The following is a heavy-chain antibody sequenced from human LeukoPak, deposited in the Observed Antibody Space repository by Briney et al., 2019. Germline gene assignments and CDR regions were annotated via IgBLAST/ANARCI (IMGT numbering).Heavy chain of an antibody. J-gene: IGHJ4*02. Sequence: PSETLSLTCTVSGGSISSYYWSWIRQPPGKGLEWIGYIYYSGSTNYNPSLKSRVTISVDTSKNRFSLKLSSVTAADTAVYYCARYCSGGSCYIDTFDYWGQGTLVTVSS. D-gene: IGHD2-15*01. CDR3: ARYCSGGSCYIDTFDY. CDR1: GGSISSYY. CDR2: IYYSGST. V-gene: IGHV4-59*01.